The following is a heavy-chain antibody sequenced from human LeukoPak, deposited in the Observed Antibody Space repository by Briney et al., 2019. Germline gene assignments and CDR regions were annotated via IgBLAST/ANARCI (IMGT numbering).Heavy chain of an antibody. CDR2: ISSSGSTI. CDR1: GFTFSNYE. J-gene: IGHJ6*02. D-gene: IGHD2-21*02. Sequence: GGSLRLSCAASGFTFSNYEMNWVRQAPGRGLEWVSFISSSGSTIYYADSVKGRFTLSRDNAKNSLYLQMNSLRAEDTAVYYCARSHIVVVTATPHYGMDVWGQGTTVTVSS. V-gene: IGHV3-48*03. CDR3: ARSHIVVVTATPHYGMDV.